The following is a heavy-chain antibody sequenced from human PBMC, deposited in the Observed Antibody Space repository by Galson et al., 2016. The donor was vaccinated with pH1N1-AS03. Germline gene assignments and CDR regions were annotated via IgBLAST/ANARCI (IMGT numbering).Heavy chain of an antibody. J-gene: IGHJ3*01. CDR1: TFNFRKHG. D-gene: IGHD3/OR15-3a*01. CDR2: ISATGGTI. V-gene: IGHV3-11*01. Sequence: SLRLSCAASTFNFRKHGMHWFRQAPGKGLEWVSYISATGGTIYYADSVRGRFTISRDNAGNSLSLQMNSLRAEDTAIYYCVRGDHELWIGYDAFDFWGRGTKVTVSS. CDR3: VRGDHELWIGYDAFDF.